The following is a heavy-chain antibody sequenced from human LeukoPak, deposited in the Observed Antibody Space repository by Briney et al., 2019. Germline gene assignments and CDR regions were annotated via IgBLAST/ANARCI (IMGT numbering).Heavy chain of an antibody. CDR3: ARPPIRYRSGGSCYWYGMDV. J-gene: IGHJ6*02. Sequence: GGSLRLSCAASGFAFSSHAMCWVRQAPGKGLEWVSSIDISGGSTYYAASAEGRFTISRDNSQNTLYLQMNSLRAEDTAVYYCARPPIRYRSGGSCYWYGMDVWGQGTTVTVSS. CDR2: IDISGGST. V-gene: IGHV3-23*01. D-gene: IGHD2-15*01. CDR1: GFAFSSHA.